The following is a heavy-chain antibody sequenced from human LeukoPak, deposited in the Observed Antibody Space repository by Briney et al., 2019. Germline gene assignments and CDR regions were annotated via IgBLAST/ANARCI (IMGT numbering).Heavy chain of an antibody. CDR3: ARALSSTGGSYYFDS. V-gene: IGHV3-33*01. CDR1: GFALSHHG. D-gene: IGHD1-14*01. J-gene: IGHJ4*02. CDR2: VRYDGSGK. Sequence: GRSLRLSCIASGFALSHHGMHWVCQPPGKGLEWVAFVRYDGSGKYYADSVKGRFTVSRDNSNNALDLQMNTLTVEDTAVYYCARALSSTGGSYYFDSWGQGTLVTVSS.